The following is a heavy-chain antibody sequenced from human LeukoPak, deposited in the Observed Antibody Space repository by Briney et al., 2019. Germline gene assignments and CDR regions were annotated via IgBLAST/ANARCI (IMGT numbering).Heavy chain of an antibody. CDR2: INSDGSST. Sequence: GGSLRLSCAASGFTFSSYWMHWVRQAPGKGLVWVSRINSDGSSTSYADSVKGRFTISRDNAKNTLYLQMNSLRAEDTAVYYCARALTYYGRGFPRDDAFDIWGQGTMVTVSS. D-gene: IGHD3-10*01. CDR3: ARALTYYGRGFPRDDAFDI. CDR1: GFTFSSYW. J-gene: IGHJ3*02. V-gene: IGHV3-74*01.